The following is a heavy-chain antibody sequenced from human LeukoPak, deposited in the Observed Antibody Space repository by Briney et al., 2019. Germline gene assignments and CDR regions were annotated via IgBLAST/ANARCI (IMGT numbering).Heavy chain of an antibody. V-gene: IGHV1-2*02. CDR3: ARDGCSSTSCIWPSYYMDV. J-gene: IGHJ6*03. CDR1: GYTFTGYY. CDR2: INPNSGGT. D-gene: IGHD2-2*01. Sequence: ASVKVSCKASGYTFTGYYMHWVRQAPGQGLEWMGWINPNSGGTNYAQKFQGRVTMTRDTSISTAYMELSRLRSDDTAVYYCARDGCSSTSCIWPSYYMDVWGKGTTVTVSS.